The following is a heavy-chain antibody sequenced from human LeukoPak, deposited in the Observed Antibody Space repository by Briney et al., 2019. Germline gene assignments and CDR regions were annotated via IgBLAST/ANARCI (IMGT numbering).Heavy chain of an antibody. J-gene: IGHJ6*03. CDR2: IKQDGSEK. CDR1: RFTFRSYW. CDR3: ARVGTDIVVVPAADYYYYYMDV. D-gene: IGHD2-2*01. Sequence: GGSLRLSCEASRFTFRSYWMSWVRQAPGKGLEWVANIKQDGSEKYYVDSVKGRFTISRDNAKNSLYLQMNSLRAEDTAVYYCARVGTDIVVVPAADYYYYYMDVWGKGTTVTVSS. V-gene: IGHV3-7*01.